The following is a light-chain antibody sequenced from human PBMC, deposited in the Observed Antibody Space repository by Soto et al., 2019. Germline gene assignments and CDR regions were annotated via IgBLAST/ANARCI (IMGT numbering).Light chain of an antibody. Sequence: DFEMTQSPSSLSAFVGDRVTMTCRASQSIGTFLSWYQQKSGRAPKLLIYAASSLQIGVPSRFSGSGSGTNFTLTISNLQPEDFATYFCQQNYDTPITFGQGTRLEI. V-gene: IGKV1-39*01. CDR3: QQNYDTPIT. CDR1: QSIGTF. CDR2: AAS. J-gene: IGKJ5*01.